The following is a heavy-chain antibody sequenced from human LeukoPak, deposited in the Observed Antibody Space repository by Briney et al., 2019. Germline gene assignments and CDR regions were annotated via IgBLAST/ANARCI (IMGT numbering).Heavy chain of an antibody. D-gene: IGHD5-18*01. V-gene: IGHV1-69*13. CDR3: ARGIVDTAINDAFDI. CDR1: GYTFTGYY. Sequence: ASVKVSCKASGYTFTGYYMHWVRQAPGQGLEWMGGIIPIFGTANYAQKFQGRVTITADESTSTAYMELSSLRSEDTAVYYCARGIVDTAINDAFDIWGQGTMVTVSS. CDR2: IIPIFGTA. J-gene: IGHJ3*02.